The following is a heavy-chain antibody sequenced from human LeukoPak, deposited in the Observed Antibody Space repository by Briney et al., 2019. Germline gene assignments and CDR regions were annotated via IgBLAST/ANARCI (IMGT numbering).Heavy chain of an antibody. CDR3: ARTNPVYGDYDY. J-gene: IGHJ4*02. V-gene: IGHV3-53*01. D-gene: IGHD4-17*01. CDR2: MFPDGRT. CDR1: GFSVNDNY. Sequence: GGSLRLSCAVSGFSVNDNYMSLVRQAPGKGLQWGSVMFPDGRTYYADSVKGRFTISRDLARNTLLLQMHSLRADDTAVHYCARTNPVYGDYDYWGQGTLVTVSS.